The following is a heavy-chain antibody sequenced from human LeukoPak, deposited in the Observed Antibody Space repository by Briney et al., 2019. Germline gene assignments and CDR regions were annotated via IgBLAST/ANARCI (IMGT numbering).Heavy chain of an antibody. CDR1: GFTFSSYG. CDR2: ISYDGSNK. V-gene: IGHV3-30*18. D-gene: IGHD3-10*01. Sequence: GGSLRLSCAASGFTFSSYGMHWVRQAPGKGLEWVAVISYDGSNKYYADSVKGRFPISRDNSKNTLYLQMNSLRAEDMAVYYCAKTHLWFGEFKEEHFDYWGQGTLVTVSS. J-gene: IGHJ4*02. CDR3: AKTHLWFGEFKEEHFDY.